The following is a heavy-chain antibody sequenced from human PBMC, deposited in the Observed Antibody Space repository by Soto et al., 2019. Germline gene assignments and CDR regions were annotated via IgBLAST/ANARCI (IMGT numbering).Heavy chain of an antibody. CDR2: IYWDDDK. CDR1: GFSLSTSGVG. CDR3: AQTQYNWNAVSWCDP. J-gene: IGHJ5*02. Sequence: QITVKESGPTLVTPTQPLTLTCTLSGFSLSTSGVGVGWIRQPPGKALEWLALIYWDDDKRYSPSLKSRLTITKDNSKNQVVLTMTNMDPVDTATYYIAQTQYNWNAVSWCDPCGQGTLVTVSS. D-gene: IGHD1-20*01. V-gene: IGHV2-5*02.